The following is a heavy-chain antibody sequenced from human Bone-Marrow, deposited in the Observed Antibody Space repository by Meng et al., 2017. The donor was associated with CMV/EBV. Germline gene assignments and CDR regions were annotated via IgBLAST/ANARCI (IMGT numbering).Heavy chain of an antibody. CDR3: AKAYSSSRYRENYDY. D-gene: IGHD6-13*01. CDR2: ITASGGST. Sequence: GGSLRLSCAVSGFTFSNYAMSWVRQPPGKGLEWVSAITASGGSTYYADSVKGRFTISRDNSENTLYLQMNSLRADDTATYYCAKAYSSSRYRENYDYWGQGTLVTVSS. V-gene: IGHV3-23*01. CDR1: GFTFSNYA. J-gene: IGHJ4*02.